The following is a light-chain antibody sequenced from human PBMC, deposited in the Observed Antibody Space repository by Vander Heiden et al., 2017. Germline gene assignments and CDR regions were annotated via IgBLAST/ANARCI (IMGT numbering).Light chain of an antibody. CDR2: DVS. CDR1: RSDVGGYDY. V-gene: IGLV2-14*03. CDR3: SSYTSSSAPL. Sequence: QSALTHPASVSGSPGRPITISRTRTRSDVGGYDYVSWYQQHPSKAPQLMIDDVSNRPSGVSNRFSGSKSGNAAFLTISGLQDDDEADYCCSSYTSSSAPLFGGGTKLTVL. J-gene: IGLJ2*01.